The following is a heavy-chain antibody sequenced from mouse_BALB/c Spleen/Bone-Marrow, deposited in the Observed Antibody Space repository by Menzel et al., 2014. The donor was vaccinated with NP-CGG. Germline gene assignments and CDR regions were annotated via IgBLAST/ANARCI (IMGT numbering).Heavy chain of an antibody. D-gene: IGHD1-1*01. Sequence: VQLQQSGAELVKPGASVKLSCKASGYTFTSYWMHRVKQRPGQGLEWIGEINPSDGRTNYNEKFKSKATLTVDKSSSTAYMQRSSLTSEDSAVYYCAPYYYGSSYGFYWYFDVWGAGTTVTVSS. CDR3: APYYYGSSYGFYWYFDV. V-gene: IGHV1S81*02. J-gene: IGHJ1*01. CDR1: GYTFTSYW. CDR2: INPSDGRT.